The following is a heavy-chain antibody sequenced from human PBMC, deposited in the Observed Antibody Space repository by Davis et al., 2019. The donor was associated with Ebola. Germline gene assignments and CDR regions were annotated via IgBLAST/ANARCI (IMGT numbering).Heavy chain of an antibody. CDR2: IYPGDSDT. J-gene: IGHJ6*02. CDR3: ARLTGTPVPYYYYDMDV. V-gene: IGHV5-51*01. D-gene: IGHD1-1*01. Sequence: KVSCKGSGYSFTSYWIGWVRQMPGKGLEWTGIIYPGDSDTRYSPSFQGQVTISADKSISTAYLQWSSLKASDTAMYYCARLTGTPVPYYYYDMDVWGQGTTVTVSS. CDR1: GYSFTSYW.